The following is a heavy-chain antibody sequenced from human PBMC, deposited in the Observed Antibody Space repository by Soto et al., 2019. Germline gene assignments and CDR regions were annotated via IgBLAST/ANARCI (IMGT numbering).Heavy chain of an antibody. CDR3: ARIGYSSSSFDY. J-gene: IGHJ4*02. Sequence: EVQLVESGGGLVQPGGSLRLSCAASGFTFSVYWMTWVRQAPGKGLEWVANIKQVGSVKYYVDSVKGRFTISRDNAKNSLYLQMNSLRAEDTAVYYCARIGYSSSSFDYWGQGTLVTVSS. D-gene: IGHD6-6*01. CDR1: GFTFSVYW. CDR2: IKQVGSVK. V-gene: IGHV3-7*01.